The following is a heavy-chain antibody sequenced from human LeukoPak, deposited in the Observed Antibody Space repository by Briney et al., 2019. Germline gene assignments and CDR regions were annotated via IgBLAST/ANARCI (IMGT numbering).Heavy chain of an antibody. CDR2: INTGKGNS. CDR1: GYTFTNYG. Sequence: ASVKVSCKTSGYTFTNYGMHWVRQAPRQSPEWMGWINTGKGNSKSSQKFQDRVTLTRDTSASTAYMELNSLSSEDTAVYYRARVPLDDASGHYYPHWGQGTLVTVSS. J-gene: IGHJ1*01. CDR3: ARVPLDDASGHYYPH. V-gene: IGHV1-3*04. D-gene: IGHD1-26*01.